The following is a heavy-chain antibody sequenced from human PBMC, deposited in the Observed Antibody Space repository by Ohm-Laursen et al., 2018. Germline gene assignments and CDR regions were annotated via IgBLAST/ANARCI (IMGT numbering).Heavy chain of an antibody. CDR1: GFTFSDYY. CDR2: ISSSGSTI. Sequence: GSLRLSCAASGFTFSDYYMSWIRQAPGTGLERVSYISSSGSTIYYADSVKGRFTISRDNAKSSLDLQMNSLRSEDTAVYYCAREYGSASRAFDIWGQGTMVTVSS. CDR3: AREYGSASRAFDI. V-gene: IGHV3-11*01. D-gene: IGHD3-10*01. J-gene: IGHJ3*02.